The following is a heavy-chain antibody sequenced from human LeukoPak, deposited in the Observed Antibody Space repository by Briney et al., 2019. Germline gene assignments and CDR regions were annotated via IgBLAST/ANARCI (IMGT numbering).Heavy chain of an antibody. V-gene: IGHV3-9*01. CDR3: AKDSRGSSTQSGTFDI. CDR2: ISWNSGSI. J-gene: IGHJ3*02. Sequence: GGSLRLSCAASGFTFDDYAMHWVRQAPGKGLEWVSRISWNSGSIGYADSVKGRFTISRDNAKNSLYLQMNSLRAEDTALYYCAKDSRGSSTQSGTFDIWGQGTMVTVSS. CDR1: GFTFDDYA. D-gene: IGHD6-13*01.